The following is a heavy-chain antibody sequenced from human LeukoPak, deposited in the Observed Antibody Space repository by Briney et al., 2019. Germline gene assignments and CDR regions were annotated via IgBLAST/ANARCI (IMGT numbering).Heavy chain of an antibody. CDR2: ISAYNGNT. V-gene: IGHV1-18*01. J-gene: IGHJ5*02. CDR1: GYTFTSYG. D-gene: IGHD2-2*01. CDR3: ARDSPYCSTVSCYLRFDP. Sequence: ASVKVSCKASGYTFTSYGISWVRQAPGQGLEWMGWISAYNGNTNYAQKLQGRVTMTADTSTSTVYMELMSLTSDDTAVYFCARDSPYCSTVSCYLRFDPWGQGTLVTVSS.